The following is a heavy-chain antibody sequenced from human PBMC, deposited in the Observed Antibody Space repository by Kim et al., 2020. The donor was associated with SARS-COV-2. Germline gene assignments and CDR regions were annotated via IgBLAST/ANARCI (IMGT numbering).Heavy chain of an antibody. D-gene: IGHD6-19*01. V-gene: IGHV3-9*01. J-gene: IGHJ4*02. CDR3: AKDEGGSGWSTN. Sequence: GYADSVKGRFTISRDNAKNSLYLQMNSLRAEDTALYYCAKDEGGSGWSTNWGQGTLVTVSS.